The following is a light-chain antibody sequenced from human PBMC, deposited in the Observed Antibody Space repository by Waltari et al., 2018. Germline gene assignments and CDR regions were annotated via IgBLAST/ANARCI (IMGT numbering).Light chain of an antibody. CDR3: GTWDDSLNGPL. J-gene: IGLJ2*01. CDR2: SNN. V-gene: IGLV1-44*01. CDR1: SSNIGSNT. Sequence: QSLLTQAPSASGTPGQTVTISCSGSSSNIGSNTVNWYQQLPGTAPKLLIYSNNQRPSGVPARFAGSKSGTSASLASSGRQSEDEADYYCGTWDDSLNGPLFGGGTKVTVL.